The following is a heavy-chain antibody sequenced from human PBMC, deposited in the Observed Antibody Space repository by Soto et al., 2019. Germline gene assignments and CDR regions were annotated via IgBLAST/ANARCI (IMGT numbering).Heavy chain of an antibody. CDR1: GGSISSYY. Sequence: ETLSLTCTVSGGSISSYYWSWIRQPPGKGLEWIGYIYYSGSTNYNPSLKSRVTISVDTSKNQFSLKLSSVTAADTAVYYCARTLYSYGPRFDYWGQGTLVTVSS. CDR2: IYYSGST. CDR3: ARTLYSYGPRFDY. J-gene: IGHJ4*02. V-gene: IGHV4-59*01. D-gene: IGHD5-18*01.